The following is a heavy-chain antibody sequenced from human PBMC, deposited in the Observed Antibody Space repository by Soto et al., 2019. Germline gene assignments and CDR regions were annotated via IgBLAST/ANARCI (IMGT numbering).Heavy chain of an antibody. CDR3: AKAPEGQWLVEEDAFDI. CDR1: GFTFSSYA. J-gene: IGHJ3*02. D-gene: IGHD6-19*01. V-gene: IGHV3-23*01. Sequence: HPGGSLRLSCAASGFTFSSYAMSWVRQAPGKGLEWVSAISGSGGSTYYADSVKGRFTISRDNSKNTLYLQMNSLRAEDTAVYYCAKAPEGQWLVEEDAFDIWGQGTMVTVSS. CDR2: ISGSGGST.